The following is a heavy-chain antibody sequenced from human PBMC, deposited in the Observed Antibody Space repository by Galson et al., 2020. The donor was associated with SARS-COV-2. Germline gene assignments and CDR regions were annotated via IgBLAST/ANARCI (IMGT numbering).Heavy chain of an antibody. D-gene: IGHD4-17*01. CDR1: GYTFTNYE. CDR3: ARSYDDFATWFDP. V-gene: IGHV1-8*01. CDR2: MNPNSGNT. Sequence: ASVKVSCKASGYTFTNYEINWVRQAPGQGLEWMGWMNPNSGNTGYAEKFQGRVTMTRTTSISTAYMELNSLTSGDTAVYYCARSYDDFATWFDPWGQGTLVTVSS. J-gene: IGHJ5*02.